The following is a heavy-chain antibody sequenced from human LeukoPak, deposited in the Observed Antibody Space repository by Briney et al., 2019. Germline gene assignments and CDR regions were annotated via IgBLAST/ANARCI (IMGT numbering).Heavy chain of an antibody. Sequence: GRSLRLSCAASGFTFDDYAMHWVRQAPGKGLEWVSGISWNSGSIGYADSVEGRFTISRDNAKNSMYLQMNSLRAEDMALYYCAKDHGYSYGRGFDYWGQGTLVTVSS. CDR3: AKDHGYSYGRGFDY. J-gene: IGHJ4*02. D-gene: IGHD5-18*01. V-gene: IGHV3-9*03. CDR2: ISWNSGSI. CDR1: GFTFDDYA.